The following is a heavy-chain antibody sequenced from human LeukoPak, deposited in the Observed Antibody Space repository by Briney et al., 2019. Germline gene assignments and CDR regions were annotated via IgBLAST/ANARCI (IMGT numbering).Heavy chain of an antibody. CDR3: ARATTYDILTGYFDY. J-gene: IGHJ4*02. CDR2: ISSSSSYI. V-gene: IGHV3-21*01. Sequence: GGSLRLSCAASGFTFSSYTMNWVRQAPGKGLEWVSSISSSSSYIYYADSVKGRFTISRDNAKNSLYLQMNSLRAEDTAMYYCARATTYDILTGYFDYWGQGTLVTVSS. D-gene: IGHD3-9*01. CDR1: GFTFSSYT.